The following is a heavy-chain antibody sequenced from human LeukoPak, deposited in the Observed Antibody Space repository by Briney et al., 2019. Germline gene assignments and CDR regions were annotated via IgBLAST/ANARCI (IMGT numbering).Heavy chain of an antibody. V-gene: IGHV4-59*01. J-gene: IGHJ4*02. CDR3: ARASWYSSGWYHGNFDY. CDR2: IYYSGST. CDR1: GGSISSYY. D-gene: IGHD6-19*01. Sequence: PSETLSLTCTVSGGSISSYYWSWIRQPPGKGLEWIGYIYYSGSTNYNPSLKSRVTISVDTSKNQFSLKLSSVTAADTAVYYCARASWYSSGWYHGNFDYWGQGTLVTVSS.